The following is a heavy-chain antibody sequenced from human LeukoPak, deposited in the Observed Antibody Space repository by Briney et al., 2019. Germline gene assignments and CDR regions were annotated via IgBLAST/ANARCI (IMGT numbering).Heavy chain of an antibody. CDR2: ISYDGSNK. D-gene: IGHD6-13*01. Sequence: GGSLRLSCAASGFAFSSYGMHWVRQAPGKGLECVAIISYDGSNKYYTDSVKGRFTISRDNSKNTLYLQMNSLRAEDTAVYYCAKSGIEAAGSLVYFDYWGQGTLVTASS. CDR3: AKSGIEAAGSLVYFDY. V-gene: IGHV3-30*18. J-gene: IGHJ4*02. CDR1: GFAFSSYG.